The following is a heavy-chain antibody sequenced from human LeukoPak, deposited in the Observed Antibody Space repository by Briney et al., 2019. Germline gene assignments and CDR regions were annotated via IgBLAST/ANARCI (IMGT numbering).Heavy chain of an antibody. J-gene: IGHJ3*02. CDR2: MSSSSSYI. Sequence: GGSLRLSCAASGFTFSSYSMNWVRQAPGKGLEWGSSMSSSSSYIYYADSVKGRFTISRDNAKNSLYLQMNSLRAEDTAVYYCARDLTFAAFDIWGQGTMVTVSS. D-gene: IGHD1-14*01. CDR1: GFTFSSYS. V-gene: IGHV3-21*01. CDR3: ARDLTFAAFDI.